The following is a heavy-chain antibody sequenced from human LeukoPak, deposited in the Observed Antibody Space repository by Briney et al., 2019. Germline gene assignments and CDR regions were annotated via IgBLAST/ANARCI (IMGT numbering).Heavy chain of an antibody. CDR3: AAGSRALHDPYYYDSSGYYYNY. CDR2: IVVGSGNT. CDR1: GFTFTSSA. J-gene: IGHJ4*02. Sequence: ASVKVSCKASGFTFTSSAMQWVRQARRQRLEWIGWIVVGSGNTNYAQKFQERVTITRDMSTSTAYMELSSLRSEDTAVYYCAAGSRALHDPYYYDSSGYYYNYWGQGTLVTVSS. D-gene: IGHD3-22*01. V-gene: IGHV1-58*02.